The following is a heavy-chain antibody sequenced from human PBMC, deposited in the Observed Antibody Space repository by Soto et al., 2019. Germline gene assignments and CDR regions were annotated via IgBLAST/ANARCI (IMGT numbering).Heavy chain of an antibody. V-gene: IGHV4-31*03. Sequence: KTSEALSLTCTVAGGPISSGGYYWSWIRQHPGKGLEWIGYIYYSGSTYYNPSLKSRVTISVDTSKNQFSLKLSSVTAAETAVYYCERARRKLQYYYYGMDVWGQGTTVTVSS. J-gene: IGHJ6*02. CDR2: IYYSGST. CDR3: ERARRKLQYYYYGMDV. CDR1: GGPISSGGYY. D-gene: IGHD6-6*01.